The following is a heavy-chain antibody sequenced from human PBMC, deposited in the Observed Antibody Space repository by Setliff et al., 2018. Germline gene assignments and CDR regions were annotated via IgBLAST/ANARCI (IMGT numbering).Heavy chain of an antibody. J-gene: IGHJ4*02. D-gene: IGHD3-10*01. V-gene: IGHV1-18*01. CDR1: GYTFTSYA. Sequence: ASVKVSCKASGYTFTSYAMHWVRQAPGQRLEWMGWISAYNGNTNYAQKLQGRVTMTTDTSTSTAYMELRGLRSDDTAVYYCARVFWVDPRGELWFGELSDRGFDYWGQGTLVTVSS. CDR2: ISAYNGNT. CDR3: ARVFWVDPRGELWFGELSDRGFDY.